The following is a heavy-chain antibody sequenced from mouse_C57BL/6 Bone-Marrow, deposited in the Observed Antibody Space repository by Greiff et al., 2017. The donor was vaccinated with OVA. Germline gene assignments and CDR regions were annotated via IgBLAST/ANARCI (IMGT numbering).Heavy chain of an antibody. Sequence: VQLQQSGPELVKPGASVKISCKASGYAFSSYWMNWVKQRPGKGLEWIGLIYPGDGDTNYNGKFKGKATLTVDKSTSTAYRQLSSLTAEDAAVYFCARRGGSPCDYWGRGTTLTVTS. V-gene: IGHV1-82*01. CDR2: IYPGDGDT. D-gene: IGHD1-1*02. CDR1: GYAFSSYW. J-gene: IGHJ2*01. CDR3: ARRGGSPCDY.